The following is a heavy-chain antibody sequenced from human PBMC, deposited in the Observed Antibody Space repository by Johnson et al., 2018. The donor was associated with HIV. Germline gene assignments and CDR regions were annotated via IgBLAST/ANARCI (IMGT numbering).Heavy chain of an antibody. J-gene: IGHJ3*02. CDR1: GFTLSSYA. CDR3: AREGTYEPFHRIYDYGDHPAFDI. CDR2: ISYDGSNK. Sequence: QVQLVESGGGVVQPGRSLRLSCAASGFTLSSYAMHWVRQAPGKGLEWVAVISYDGSNKYYVDSVKGRFTISRDHAKNSLYLQMNSLRAEDTAVYYCAREGTYEPFHRIYDYGDHPAFDIWGQGTLVTVSS. D-gene: IGHD4-17*01. V-gene: IGHV3-30*03.